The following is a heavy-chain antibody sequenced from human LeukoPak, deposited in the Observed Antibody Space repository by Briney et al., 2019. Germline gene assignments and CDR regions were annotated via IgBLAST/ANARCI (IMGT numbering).Heavy chain of an antibody. D-gene: IGHD5-12*01. Sequence: GGSLRLSCAASGFTFSSYAMSRVRQAPGKGLEWVSTIGSTGDSTYYADSVKGRFTISRDNSNNTLYLQINSLRAEDTAVYYCAKVYGGYISHYYMDVWGKGTTVTVSS. V-gene: IGHV3-23*01. CDR3: AKVYGGYISHYYMDV. CDR2: IGSTGDST. J-gene: IGHJ6*03. CDR1: GFTFSSYA.